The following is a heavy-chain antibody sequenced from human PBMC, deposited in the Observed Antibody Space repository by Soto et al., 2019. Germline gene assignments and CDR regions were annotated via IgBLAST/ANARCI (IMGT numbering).Heavy chain of an antibody. CDR2: IKEDGSEQ. J-gene: IGHJ4*02. Sequence: VQLEESGGGLVQPGGSLRLSCAASGFTFSSYWMTWVRQAPGKGLEWVANIKEDGSEQYQVDSVKGRFTFSRDNAKKTLYLQMNSRRVEDTAVYYCARLTAAGGVDQFDYWGQGTLVTVSS. V-gene: IGHV3-7*05. D-gene: IGHD6-13*01. CDR3: ARLTAAGGVDQFDY. CDR1: GFTFSSYW.